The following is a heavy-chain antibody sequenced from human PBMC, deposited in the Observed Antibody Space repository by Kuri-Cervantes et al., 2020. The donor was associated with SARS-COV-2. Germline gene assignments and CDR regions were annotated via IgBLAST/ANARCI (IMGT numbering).Heavy chain of an antibody. J-gene: IGHJ4*02. D-gene: IGHD4-11*01. CDR2: IYHSGST. V-gene: IGHV4-39*07. CDR3: ARDPTGLQYYFDY. Sequence: SETLSLTCTVSGGSISSSSYYWGWIRQPPGKGLEWIGSIYHSGSTYYNPSLKSRVTISVDTSKNQFSLELSSVTAADTAVYYCARDPTGLQYYFDYWGQGTLVTVSS. CDR1: GGSISSSSYY.